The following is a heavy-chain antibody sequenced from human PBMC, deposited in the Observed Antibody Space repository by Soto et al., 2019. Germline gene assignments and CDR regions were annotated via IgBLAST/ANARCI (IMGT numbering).Heavy chain of an antibody. D-gene: IGHD5-12*01. J-gene: IGHJ4*02. V-gene: IGHV3-23*01. CDR2: MSASGGTS. CDR3: AKGSIQYSASSDY. CDR1: GFSFSSYA. Sequence: EVELLESGGGLIHPGESLRLSCAASGFSFSSYAMIWVRQAPGKGLEWVSVMSASGGTSYFADSVKGRFSMSRDNSKNRFDLEMNSLRAEDTAIYFCAKGSIQYSASSDYWGQGTLVSVSS.